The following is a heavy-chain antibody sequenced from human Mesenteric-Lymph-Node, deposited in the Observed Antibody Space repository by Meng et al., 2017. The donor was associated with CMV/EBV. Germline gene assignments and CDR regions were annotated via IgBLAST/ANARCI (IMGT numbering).Heavy chain of an antibody. Sequence: GSISSGGYYWSWLRQHPGKGLEWIGYMYYSGSTYYNPSLESRVSISVDTSKNQFSLKLSSVTAADTAVYYCARGRTNFDYWGQGTLVTVSS. CDR3: ARGRTNFDY. CDR2: MYYSGST. D-gene: IGHD3-10*01. CDR1: GSISSGGYY. V-gene: IGHV4-31*02. J-gene: IGHJ4*02.